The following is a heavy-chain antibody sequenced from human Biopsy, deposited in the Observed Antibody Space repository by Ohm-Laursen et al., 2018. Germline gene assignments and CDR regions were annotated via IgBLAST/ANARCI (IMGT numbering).Heavy chain of an antibody. Sequence: SETLSLTCVVFGRTFSDYRWTWIRQPPGKGLEWIGQINQSGSTNYNPSLKSRVTISADASKYEFSLRLTSVTAADTAVYFRGNKVYGRDYWGLGARVTVSS. V-gene: IGHV4-34*08. CDR1: GRTFSDYR. CDR2: INQSGST. J-gene: IGHJ4*02. CDR3: GNKVYGRDY. D-gene: IGHD2/OR15-2a*01.